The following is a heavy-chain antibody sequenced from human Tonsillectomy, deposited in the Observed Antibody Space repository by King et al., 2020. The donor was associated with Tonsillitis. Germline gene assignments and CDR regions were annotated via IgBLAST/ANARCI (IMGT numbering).Heavy chain of an antibody. Sequence: QLVQSGAEVKKPGSSVKVSCKASGGTFSNYAISWVRQASGQGLEWMGGIIPIFGTADYAQKFQGRVTITADESTSTAYMELSSLRSEDTAVYYCARDDPTVVTPDWYFDLWGRGTLVTVSS. D-gene: IGHD4-23*01. CDR3: ARDDPTVVTPDWYFDL. V-gene: IGHV1-69*01. J-gene: IGHJ2*01. CDR2: IIPIFGTA. CDR1: GGTFSNYA.